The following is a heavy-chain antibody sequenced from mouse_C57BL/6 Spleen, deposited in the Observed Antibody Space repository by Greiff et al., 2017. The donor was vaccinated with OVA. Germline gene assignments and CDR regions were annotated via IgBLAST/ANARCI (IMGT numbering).Heavy chain of an antibody. CDR3: ALSYYYGSSYVYLYAMDY. J-gene: IGHJ4*01. Sequence: QVQLKQPGAELVMPGASVKLSCKASGYTFTSYWMHWVKQRPGQGLEWIGEIDPSDSYTTYNQKFKGKSTLTVDKSSSTAYMQLSSLTSEDSAVYYCALSYYYGSSYVYLYAMDYWGQGTSVTVSS. CDR2: IDPSDSYT. CDR1: GYTFTSYW. D-gene: IGHD1-1*01. V-gene: IGHV1-69*01.